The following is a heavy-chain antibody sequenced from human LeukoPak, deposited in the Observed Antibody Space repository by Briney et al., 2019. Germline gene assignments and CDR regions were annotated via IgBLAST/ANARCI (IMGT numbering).Heavy chain of an antibody. J-gene: IGHJ6*03. Sequence: ASVKVSCKAFGYTFTGYYMHWVRQAPGQGLEWMGWINPNSGGTNYAQKFQGRVTMTRDTSISTAYMELSRLRSDDTAVYYCARALTDIVVVPAAIGRYYYYYYMDVWGKGTTVTVSS. CDR2: INPNSGGT. D-gene: IGHD2-2*01. V-gene: IGHV1-2*02. CDR1: GYTFTGYY. CDR3: ARALTDIVVVPAAIGRYYYYYYMDV.